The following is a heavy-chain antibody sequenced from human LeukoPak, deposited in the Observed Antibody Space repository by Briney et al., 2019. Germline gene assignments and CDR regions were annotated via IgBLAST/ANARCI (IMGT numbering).Heavy chain of an antibody. D-gene: IGHD5-18*01. CDR1: GFTFSSYW. CDR2: IKQDGSEK. CDR3: ARAQVPRGYSYGSDYYYYMDV. J-gene: IGHJ6*03. V-gene: IGHV3-7*01. Sequence: GGSLRLSCAASGFTFSSYWMSWVRQAPGKGLEWVANIKQDGSEKYYVDSVKGRFTISRVNAKNSLYLQMNSLSAEDTAVYYCARAQVPRGYSYGSDYYYYMDVWGKGTTVTVSS.